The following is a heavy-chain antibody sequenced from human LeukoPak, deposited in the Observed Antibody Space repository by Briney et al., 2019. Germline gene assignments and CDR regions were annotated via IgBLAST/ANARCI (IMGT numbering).Heavy chain of an antibody. CDR1: GGAISNDNYY. Sequence: SETLSLTCTVSGGAISNDNYYWGWIRQPPGKGLEWIASINYSGTTYYNPSLNSRVSISVNTPKTQLSLRLSSVTAADTAVYYCARLSDYWGQGILVTVSS. CDR2: INYSGTT. CDR3: ARLSDY. J-gene: IGHJ4*02. V-gene: IGHV4-39*01.